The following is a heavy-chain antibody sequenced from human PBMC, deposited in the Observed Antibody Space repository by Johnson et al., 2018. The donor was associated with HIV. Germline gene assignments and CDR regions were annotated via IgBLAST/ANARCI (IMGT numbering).Heavy chain of an antibody. D-gene: IGHD1-26*01. CDR2: IYYDGTNK. V-gene: IGHV3-30*19. J-gene: IGHJ3*02. Sequence: VQLVESGGGVVQPGRSLRLSCAASGFTFSGYAMHWVRQAPGKGLEWVAVIYYDGTNKHYEASVKGRFTISRDSSEKTLYLQMNSLRPEDTAVYYCARGLELYLDLGWDDAFDIWGQGTMVTVSS. CDR1: GFTFSGYA. CDR3: ARGLELYLDLGWDDAFDI.